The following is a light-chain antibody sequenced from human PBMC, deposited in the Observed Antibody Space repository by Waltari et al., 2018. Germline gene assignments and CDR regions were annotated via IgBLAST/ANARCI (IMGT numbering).Light chain of an antibody. CDR1: ASLVYSDGNPY. CDR3: MQETHRPRT. CDR2: KVS. V-gene: IGKV2-30*01. J-gene: IGKJ1*01. Sequence: DVVMTQSPLSLPVTLGQPASISCRPTASLVYSDGNPYLSWFHQRPGQSPRRLIYKVSNRDSGVPDRFSGSGSGTDFTLKISRVEAEDVGFYYCMQETHRPRTFGPGSKVEIK.